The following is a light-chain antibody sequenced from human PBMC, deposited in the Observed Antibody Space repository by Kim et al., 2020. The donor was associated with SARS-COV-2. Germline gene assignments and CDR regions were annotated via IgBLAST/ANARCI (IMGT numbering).Light chain of an antibody. CDR3: QHYDTSRT. Sequence: EIVLTQSPGTLSLSPGERATLSCRASQSVSSNYLAWYQQKPGQAPRLLIYGASSRATGIPDRFSGSGSGTDFTLTISRLEPEDFAVYYCQHYDTSRTFGQGTKLEI. V-gene: IGKV3-20*01. CDR1: QSVSSNY. J-gene: IGKJ2*01. CDR2: GAS.